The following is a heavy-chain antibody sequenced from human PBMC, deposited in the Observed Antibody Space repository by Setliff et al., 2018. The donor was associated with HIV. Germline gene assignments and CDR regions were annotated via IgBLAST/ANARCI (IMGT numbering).Heavy chain of an antibody. J-gene: IGHJ3*01. D-gene: IGHD3-22*01. CDR2: ISYDGCII. CDR3: AKLNYYDYSGSWARKSAIDF. CDR1: GFSFSTSA. Sequence: PGGSLRLSCAASGFSFSTSAMHWVRQAPGKGLEWVAVISYDGCIIYYADSVKGRFTISRDNSKNMLYLQMSGLRAEDTAVYYCAKLNYYDYSGSWARKSAIDFWGRGTMVTVSS. V-gene: IGHV3-30*04.